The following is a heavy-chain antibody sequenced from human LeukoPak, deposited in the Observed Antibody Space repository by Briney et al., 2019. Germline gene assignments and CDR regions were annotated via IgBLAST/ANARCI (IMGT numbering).Heavy chain of an antibody. Sequence: GASVTVSCKASGYTFTSYDINWVRQATGQGLEWMGWMNPNSGNTGYAQKFQGRVTITRNTSISTAYMELSSLRSEDTAVYYCARDSSSGTGDYWGQGTLVTVSS. J-gene: IGHJ4*02. CDR3: ARDSSSGTGDY. CDR2: MNPNSGNT. CDR1: GYTFTSYD. D-gene: IGHD6-19*01. V-gene: IGHV1-8*03.